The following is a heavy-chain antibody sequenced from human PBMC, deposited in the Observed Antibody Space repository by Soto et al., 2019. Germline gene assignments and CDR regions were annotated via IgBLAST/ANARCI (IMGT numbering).Heavy chain of an antibody. CDR3: AKSTIQFFYYMDV. D-gene: IGHD1-1*01. J-gene: IGHJ6*03. Sequence: VQLVESGGGVVQPGRSLRLSCASSGFTFSTYAMHWVRQAPGKGLEWVALISNDGRNIYYGDSVRGRFTISRDNSKNTLWLQMNSLRAEDTAVYYCAKSTIQFFYYMDVWGKGTTVTVSS. CDR2: ISNDGRNI. CDR1: GFTFSTYA. V-gene: IGHV3-30*18.